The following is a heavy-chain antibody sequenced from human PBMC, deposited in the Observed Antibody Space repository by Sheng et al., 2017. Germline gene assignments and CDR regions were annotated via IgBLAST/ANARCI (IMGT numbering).Heavy chain of an antibody. D-gene: IGHD3-3*01. V-gene: IGHV4-59*01. CDR3: ARQVGDFLGYFDL. J-gene: IGHJ2*01. CDR2: SITVGAP. Sequence: QVQLQESGPGLVKAFRRPCPSPALSLVAPSVVTTGAGSGSPQGRDWSGLGISITVGAPTTTPPSKSRVTISVDTSKNQFSLKLSSVTAADTAVYYCARQVGDFLGYFDLWGRGTLVTVSS. CDR1: VAPSVVTT.